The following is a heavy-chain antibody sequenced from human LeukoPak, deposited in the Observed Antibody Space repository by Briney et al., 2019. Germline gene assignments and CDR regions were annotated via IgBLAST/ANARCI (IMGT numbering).Heavy chain of an antibody. CDR2: IKEDVSEK. V-gene: IGHV3-7*01. D-gene: IGHD3-22*01. J-gene: IGHJ4*02. CDR3: ARKDSSPRTFDY. Sequence: GGSLRLSYAASGFIFSSYWMSWVRQAPGKGLGWVANIKEDVSEKNYVDSVKGRFTISRDNAKNSLYLQMNSLRAEDTAVYYCARKDSSPRTFDYWGQGTLVTVSS. CDR1: GFIFSSYW.